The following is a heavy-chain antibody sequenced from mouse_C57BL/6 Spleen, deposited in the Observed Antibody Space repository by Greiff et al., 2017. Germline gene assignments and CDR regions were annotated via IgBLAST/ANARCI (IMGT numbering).Heavy chain of an antibody. CDR3: ARYCYYGSSYWYFDV. J-gene: IGHJ1*03. CDR1: GYTFTDYN. CDR2: INPNNGGT. D-gene: IGHD1-1*01. V-gene: IGHV1-18*01. Sequence: EVKLQESGPELVKPGASVKIPCKASGYTFTDYNMDWVKQSHGKSLEWIGDINPNNGGTIYNQKFKGKATLTVDKSSSTAYMELRSLTSEDTAVYYCARYCYYGSSYWYFDVWGTGTTVTVSS.